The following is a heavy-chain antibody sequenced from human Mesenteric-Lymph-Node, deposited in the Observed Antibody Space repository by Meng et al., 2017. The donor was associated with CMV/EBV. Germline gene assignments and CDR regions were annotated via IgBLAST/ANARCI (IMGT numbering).Heavy chain of an antibody. V-gene: IGHV3-7*01. Sequence: GESLKISCAASGFTFSRYWMSWVRQAPGKGLGWVANINQDGSEKYYVDSVKGRFTISRDNTKNSLYLQMNSLRAEDTAVYYCARDLDYGGNRAMGALDMWGQGTMVTVSS. CDR3: ARDLDYGGNRAMGALDM. D-gene: IGHD4-23*01. CDR2: INQDGSEK. CDR1: GFTFSRYW. J-gene: IGHJ3*02.